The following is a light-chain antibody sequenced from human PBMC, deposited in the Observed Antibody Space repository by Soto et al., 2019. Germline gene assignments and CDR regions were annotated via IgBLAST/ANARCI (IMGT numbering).Light chain of an antibody. CDR2: EAS. CDR1: HSVSSW. CDR3: QHYNSSSVT. V-gene: IGKV1-5*03. Sequence: DIPMTQSPSTLSASVGDRVTITCRASHSVSSWLAWYQQKSGKAPKLLIYEASTLESGVPSRFTGSGSGREFTLTISSLQADDFATYYCQHYNSSSVTFGQGTKVEIK. J-gene: IGKJ1*01.